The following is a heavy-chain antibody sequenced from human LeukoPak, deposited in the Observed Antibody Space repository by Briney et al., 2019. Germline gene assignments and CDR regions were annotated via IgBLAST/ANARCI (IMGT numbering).Heavy chain of an antibody. CDR3: TRAKRGPFDY. CDR2: VSFDGSKK. J-gene: IGHJ4*01. Sequence: PGRSLRLSCAASGFTFSNYAIHWVRQAPCKELDWVAVVSFDGSKKYYADSVKGRFTISRDNSKNTLYLQMNTLRPDDTAVYYCTRAKRGPFDYWGQGTLVTVSS. CDR1: GFTFSNYA. V-gene: IGHV3-30-3*01.